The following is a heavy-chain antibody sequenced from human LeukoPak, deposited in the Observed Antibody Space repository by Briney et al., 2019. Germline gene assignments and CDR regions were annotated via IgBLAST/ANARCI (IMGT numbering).Heavy chain of an antibody. CDR1: GGSFSGYY. CDR2: INHSVST. D-gene: IGHD2-2*01. V-gene: IGHV4-34*01. Sequence: KPSETLSLTCAVYGGSFSGYYWSWIRQPPGKGLEWIGEINHSVSTNYNPSLKSRVTISVDTSKNQFSLKLSSVTAADTAVYYCARGVCSSTSCRAYYFDYWGQGTLVTVSS. J-gene: IGHJ4*02. CDR3: ARGVCSSTSCRAYYFDY.